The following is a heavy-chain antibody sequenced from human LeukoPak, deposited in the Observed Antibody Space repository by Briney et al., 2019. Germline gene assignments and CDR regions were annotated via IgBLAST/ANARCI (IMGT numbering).Heavy chain of an antibody. CDR1: GFTFSTYG. V-gene: IGHV3-30*02. CDR3: ARILSSAWGELGY. CDR2: IRSDGSNT. J-gene: IGHJ4*02. D-gene: IGHD6-19*01. Sequence: QTGGSLRLSCVASGFTFSTYGMHWVRQAPGKGLEWVAFIRSDGSNTYYADSVKGRFTISRDNSKNTLYMQMNSLRAEDTAVYYCARILSSAWGELGYWGQGTLVTVSS.